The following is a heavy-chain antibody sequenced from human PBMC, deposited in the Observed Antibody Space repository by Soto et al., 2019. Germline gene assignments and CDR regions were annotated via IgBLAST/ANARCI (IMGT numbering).Heavy chain of an antibody. CDR3: ARERRGPGIVGANYYYYYGMDV. J-gene: IGHJ6*02. CDR1: GGTFSSYA. D-gene: IGHD1-26*01. V-gene: IGHV1-69*06. CDR2: IIPIFGTA. Sequence: SVKVSCKASGGTFSSYAISWVRQAPGQGLEWMGGIIPIFGTANYAQKFQGRVTITADKSTSTAYMELSSLRPEDTAVYYCARERRGPGIVGANYYYYYGMDVWGQGTTVTVSS.